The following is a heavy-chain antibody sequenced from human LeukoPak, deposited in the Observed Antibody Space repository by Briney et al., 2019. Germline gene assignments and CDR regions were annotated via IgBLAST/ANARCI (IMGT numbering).Heavy chain of an antibody. CDR1: GGSFSGYY. Sequence: SGTLSLTCAVYGGSFSGYYWSWIRQPPGKGLEWIGEINHSGSTNYNPSLKSRVTISVDTSKNQFSLKLSSVTAADTAVYYCARGNYNFWSGYPDAFDIWGQGTMVTVSS. CDR2: INHSGST. D-gene: IGHD3-3*01. J-gene: IGHJ3*02. V-gene: IGHV4-34*01. CDR3: ARGNYNFWSGYPDAFDI.